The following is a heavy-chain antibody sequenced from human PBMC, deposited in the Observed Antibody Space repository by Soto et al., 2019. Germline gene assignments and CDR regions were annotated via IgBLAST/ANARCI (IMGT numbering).Heavy chain of an antibody. Sequence: QVQLVQSGAEVKKPGASVTVSCKTSGYPLTDFYIHWVRQPPGQGLEWMAWINPHTGDTNTALKFQGRVTMKRDTSINTAFMERTRLSSDDTAVYYCAGEGGAAPGARREWYLDLWGRGTLVSVSS. CDR1: GYPLTDFY. D-gene: IGHD6-25*01. CDR2: INPHTGDT. V-gene: IGHV1-2*02. CDR3: AGEGGAAPGARREWYLDL. J-gene: IGHJ2*01.